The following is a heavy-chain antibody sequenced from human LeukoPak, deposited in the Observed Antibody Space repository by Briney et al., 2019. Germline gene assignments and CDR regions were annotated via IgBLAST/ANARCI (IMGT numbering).Heavy chain of an antibody. CDR1: GFTFSSYS. Sequence: GGSLRLSCAASGFTFSSYSMNWVRQAPGKGLEWVSSISSSSSYIYYADSVKGRFTISRDNAKNSLYLQMNSLRAEDTAVYYCTRGRSSPEEEFSGSYDYWGQGTLVTVSS. V-gene: IGHV3-21*01. J-gene: IGHJ4*02. CDR2: ISSSSSYI. CDR3: TRGRSSPEEEFSGSYDY. D-gene: IGHD1-26*01.